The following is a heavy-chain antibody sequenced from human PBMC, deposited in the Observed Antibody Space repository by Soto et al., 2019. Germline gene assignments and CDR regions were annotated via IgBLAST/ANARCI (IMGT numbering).Heavy chain of an antibody. CDR1: GFTFNIYA. D-gene: IGHD5-12*01. V-gene: IGHV3-23*01. J-gene: IGHJ4*02. CDR2: ISGSGDAT. Sequence: EVQLLESRGGLVRFGGSLRHSCAAAGFTFNIYAMTWVRQPPGKGLEWVSAISGSGDATFYADSVRGRFTISRDNCKSTLYLQMNSLRAEDTAVYFCAKDLRAPANKNFDYWGQGTLVTVSS. CDR3: AKDLRAPANKNFDY.